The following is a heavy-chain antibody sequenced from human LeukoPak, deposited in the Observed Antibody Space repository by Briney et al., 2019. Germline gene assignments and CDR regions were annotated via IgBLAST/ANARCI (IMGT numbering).Heavy chain of an antibody. Sequence: GGSLRLSCAASGFTFDDYAMHWVRQAPGKGLEWVSLISWDGGSTYYADSVKGRFTISRDNSKNSLYLQMNSLRAEDTALYYCAKDGNIAGGPDYYYMDVWGKGTTVTVSS. V-gene: IGHV3-43D*03. CDR3: AKDGNIAGGPDYYYMDV. J-gene: IGHJ6*03. CDR2: ISWDGGST. CDR1: GFTFDDYA. D-gene: IGHD6-13*01.